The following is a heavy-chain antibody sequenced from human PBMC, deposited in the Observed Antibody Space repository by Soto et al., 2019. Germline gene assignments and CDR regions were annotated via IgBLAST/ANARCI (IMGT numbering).Heavy chain of an antibody. J-gene: IGHJ5*02. CDR2: ISYSGTT. V-gene: IGHV4-30-4*08. Sequence: ASETLSLTCAVSGGSISSGGYSWSWIRQPPGEGLEWIGFISYSGTTSYSPSLKSRVAISLDTSKNQFSLSLSSVTAADTAVYYCARGRGYSYGLDPCGQGTLVPVSS. CDR1: GGSISSGGYS. D-gene: IGHD5-18*01. CDR3: ARGRGYSYGLDP.